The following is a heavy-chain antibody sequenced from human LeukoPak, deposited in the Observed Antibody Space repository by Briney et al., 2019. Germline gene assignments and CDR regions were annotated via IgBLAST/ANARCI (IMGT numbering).Heavy chain of an antibody. CDR2: INPNSGGT. J-gene: IGHJ5*01. V-gene: IGHV1-2*02. D-gene: IGHD3-10*01. CDR1: GYTFTGYY. CDR3: ARDTYYYGSGSPNENWFDS. Sequence: GASVKVSCKASGYTFTGYYMHWVRQAPGQGLEWMGWINPNSGGTNYAQKFQGRVTMTRDTSISTAYMELSRLRSDDTAVYYCARDTYYYGSGSPNENWFDSWGQGTLVTVSS.